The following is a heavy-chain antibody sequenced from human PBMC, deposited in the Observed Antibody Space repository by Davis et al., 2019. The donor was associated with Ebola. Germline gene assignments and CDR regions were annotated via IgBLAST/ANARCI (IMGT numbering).Heavy chain of an antibody. CDR1: GFTFSSYA. CDR2: ISGSGGST. CDR3: ARSRGGGYHYFDY. Sequence: PGGSLRLSCAASGFTFSSYAMSWVRQAPGKGLEWVSAISGSGGSTYYADSVKGRFTISRDNSKNTLYLQMNSLRADDTAVYYCARSRGGGYHYFDYWGQGTLVTVSS. D-gene: IGHD1-26*01. V-gene: IGHV3-23*01. J-gene: IGHJ4*02.